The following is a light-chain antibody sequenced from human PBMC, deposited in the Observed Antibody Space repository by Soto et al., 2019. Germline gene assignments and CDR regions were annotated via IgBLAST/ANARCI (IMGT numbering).Light chain of an antibody. Sequence: EIVLTQSPPTLSLSPGERATLSCRASQSVSSYLAWYQQKPGQAPRLLIYDASNRATGIPARFSGSGSGTDFTLTISSLEPEDFAVYYCQQRSNWPPLTFGGGTKVDIK. J-gene: IGKJ4*01. V-gene: IGKV3-11*01. CDR2: DAS. CDR3: QQRSNWPPLT. CDR1: QSVSSY.